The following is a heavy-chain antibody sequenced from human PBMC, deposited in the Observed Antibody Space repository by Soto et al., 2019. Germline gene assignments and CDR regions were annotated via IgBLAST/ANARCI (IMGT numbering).Heavy chain of an antibody. V-gene: IGHV3-74*01. CDR3: ARVRNGDWYFDY. D-gene: IGHD4-17*01. Sequence: EVQLVESGGGLVQPGGSLRLSCAASGFTFSNYWMHWVRQAPGKGLVWVSRTNSDGSTTSYADSVKGRFTISRDNAKNTLYLPMNSLRAEDTALYYCARVRNGDWYFDYWGQGTLVTISS. CDR2: TNSDGSTT. J-gene: IGHJ4*02. CDR1: GFTFSNYW.